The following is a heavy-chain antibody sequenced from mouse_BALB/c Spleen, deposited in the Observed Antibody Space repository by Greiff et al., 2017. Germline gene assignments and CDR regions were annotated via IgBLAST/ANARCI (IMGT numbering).Heavy chain of an antibody. CDR1: GYTFTSYW. V-gene: IGHV1S81*02. J-gene: IGHJ3*01. Sequence: QVQLQQPGAELVKPGASVKLSCKASGYTFTSYWMHWVKQRPGQGLEWIGGINPSNGRTNYNAKFKSKATLTVDKSSTTAYMQLSSLTSEDSAVYYCARTYYYGSGTWCAYGGQGTLVTVSA. CDR3: ARTYYYGSGTWCAY. D-gene: IGHD1-1*01. CDR2: INPSNGRT.